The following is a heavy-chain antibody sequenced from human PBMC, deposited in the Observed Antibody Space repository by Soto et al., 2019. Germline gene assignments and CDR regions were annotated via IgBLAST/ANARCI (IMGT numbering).Heavy chain of an antibody. CDR3: ARDKITGLFDY. D-gene: IGHD2-8*02. CDR2: IYYSGST. Sequence: SETLSLTCTVSGGSISNYYWSWIRQPPGEGLEWIGYIYYSGSTNYNPSLKSRVTISVDTSKNQFSLKLTSVTAADTAVYYCARDKITGLFDYWGQGTLVTVSS. V-gene: IGHV4-59*12. J-gene: IGHJ4*02. CDR1: GGSISNYY.